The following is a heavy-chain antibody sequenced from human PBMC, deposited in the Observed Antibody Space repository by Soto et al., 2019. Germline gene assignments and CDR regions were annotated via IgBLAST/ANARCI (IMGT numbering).Heavy chain of an antibody. V-gene: IGHV1-46*01. Sequence: ASVKVSCKASGYTFTSCYVHWVRQVPGQGLEWMGMTSPSGDSTGYAQKFQGRVTVTRDTSTSTVYMELSSLKSEDTAVYYCARDWELGFWGQGTLVTVST. CDR3: ARDWELGF. CDR2: TSPSGDST. J-gene: IGHJ4*02. CDR1: GYTFTSCY. D-gene: IGHD1-26*01.